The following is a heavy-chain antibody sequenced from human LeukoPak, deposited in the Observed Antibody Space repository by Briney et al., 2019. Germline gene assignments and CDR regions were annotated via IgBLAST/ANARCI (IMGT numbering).Heavy chain of an antibody. CDR2: FYYSGST. D-gene: IGHD3-22*01. Sequence: PSETLSLTCIVSGGSISSSSYYWGWIRQPPGKGLEWIGSFYYSGSTYYNPSLKSRVTISGDTSKNQFSLNLSSVTAADTAVYYCAKSDSSGHYYVEFAFDIWGRGTMVTVSS. CDR1: GGSISSSSYY. V-gene: IGHV4-39*07. J-gene: IGHJ3*02. CDR3: AKSDSSGHYYVEFAFDI.